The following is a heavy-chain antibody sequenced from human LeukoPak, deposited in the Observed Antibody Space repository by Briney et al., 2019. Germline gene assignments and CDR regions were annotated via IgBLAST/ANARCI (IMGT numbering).Heavy chain of an antibody. CDR1: GASITSFY. Sequence: SETLSLTCTVSGASITSFYWSWIRQPQGKGLEWIGYIYNSGSTNYNPSLKSRVTVSLDTSKHQFSLKLTSVTAADTAVYYCARERGILRGDAFDLWGQGTMVTVSS. J-gene: IGHJ3*01. V-gene: IGHV4-59*12. CDR3: ARERGILRGDAFDL. D-gene: IGHD1-26*01. CDR2: IYNSGST.